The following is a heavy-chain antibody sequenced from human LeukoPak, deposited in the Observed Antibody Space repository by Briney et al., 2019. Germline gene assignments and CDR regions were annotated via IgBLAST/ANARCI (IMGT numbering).Heavy chain of an antibody. J-gene: IGHJ5*02. CDR1: GFTFSSYW. D-gene: IGHD6-19*01. V-gene: IGHV3-74*01. CDR3: AKEEPDTSGWNRFDP. CDR2: INSDGSST. Sequence: PGGSLRLSCAASGFTFSSYWMHWVRQAPGKGLVWVSRINSDGSSTSYADSVKGRFTISRDNSKNTLYLQMNNLRAEDTAVYYCAKEEPDTSGWNRFDPWGQGTLVTVSS.